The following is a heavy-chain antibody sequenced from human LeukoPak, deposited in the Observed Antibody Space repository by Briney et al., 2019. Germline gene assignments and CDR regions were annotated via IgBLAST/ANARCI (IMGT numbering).Heavy chain of an antibody. CDR1: GFTFSSYS. Sequence: PGRSLRLSCAASGFTFSSYSMNWVRQAPGKGLEWVSSISTSSSYIYYADSVKGRFTISRDNAKKSLYLQMNSLRAEDTAVYYCARVAEAAAFDYWGQGTLVTASS. CDR2: ISTSSSYI. CDR3: ARVAEAAAFDY. J-gene: IGHJ4*02. D-gene: IGHD6-13*01. V-gene: IGHV3-21*01.